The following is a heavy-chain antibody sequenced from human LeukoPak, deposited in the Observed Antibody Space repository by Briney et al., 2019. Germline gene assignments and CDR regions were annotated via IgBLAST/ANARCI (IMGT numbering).Heavy chain of an antibody. J-gene: IGHJ4*02. CDR2: IWSDGSND. D-gene: IGHD6-19*01. CDR3: ARDPSGSGWSLSD. Sequence: GGSLRLSCTASGFNFGSDAMHWVRQAPGKGLEWVAFIWSDGSNDHYADSVKGRFTISRDNSKNTVCLQMNNLRVEDTAVYYCARDPSGSGWSLSDWGQGTPITVSS. V-gene: IGHV3-33*01. CDR1: GFNFGSDA.